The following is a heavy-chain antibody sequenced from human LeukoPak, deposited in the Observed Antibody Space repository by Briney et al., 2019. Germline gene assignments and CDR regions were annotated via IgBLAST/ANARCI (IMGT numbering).Heavy chain of an antibody. D-gene: IGHD3-9*01. CDR3: ARVGILTGYDYFDY. CDR1: GYTFTGYY. V-gene: IGHV1-2*02. CDR2: INPNSGGT. J-gene: IGHJ4*02. Sequence: ASVKVSCTASGYTFTGYYMHWVRQAPGQGLEWMGWINPNSGGTNYAQKFQGRVTMTRDTSISTAYMELSRLRSDDTAVYYCARVGILTGYDYFDYWGQGTLVTVSS.